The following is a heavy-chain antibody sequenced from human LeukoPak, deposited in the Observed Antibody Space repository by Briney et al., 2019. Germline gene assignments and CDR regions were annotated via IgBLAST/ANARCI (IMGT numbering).Heavy chain of an antibody. V-gene: IGHV4-4*07. CDR3: ARTYYYGSGSYRGYYFDY. Sequence: SETLSLTCSVSGDSISSYYWSWIRQPAGKGLEWIGRIYTSGSTNYNPSLKSRVTMPVDTSKNQFSLKLSSVTAADTAVYYCARTYYYGSGSYRGYYFDYWGQGTLVTVSS. CDR1: GDSISSYY. D-gene: IGHD3-10*01. CDR2: IYTSGST. J-gene: IGHJ4*02.